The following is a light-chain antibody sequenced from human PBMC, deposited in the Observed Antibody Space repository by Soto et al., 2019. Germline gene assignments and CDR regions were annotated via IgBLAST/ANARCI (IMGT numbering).Light chain of an antibody. CDR3: SSYKTSSTVVV. CDR2: GVS. CDR1: SSDIGGYNY. Sequence: QSALTQPASVSGSPGQSITISCTGTSSDIGGYNYVSWYQQYPGKAPKLMIFGVSDRPSGVSNRFSGSKSGYMASLTISGLQAEDEAYYYCSSYKTSSTVVVFGGGTKVTVL. V-gene: IGLV2-14*01. J-gene: IGLJ2*01.